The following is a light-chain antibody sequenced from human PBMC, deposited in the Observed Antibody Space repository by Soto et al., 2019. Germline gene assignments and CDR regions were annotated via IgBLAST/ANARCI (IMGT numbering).Light chain of an antibody. J-gene: IGKJ1*01. Sequence: DIQMTQSPSTLSASVGDRVTITCRASQTLSDYLAWYQQKPGKAPKFLIYMVSTLESGVPSRFSGAGSGTEFSLTISSLQPDDFATYYCQQYKSYSWTFGQGTKVEIK. CDR1: QTLSDY. V-gene: IGKV1-5*03. CDR2: MVS. CDR3: QQYKSYSWT.